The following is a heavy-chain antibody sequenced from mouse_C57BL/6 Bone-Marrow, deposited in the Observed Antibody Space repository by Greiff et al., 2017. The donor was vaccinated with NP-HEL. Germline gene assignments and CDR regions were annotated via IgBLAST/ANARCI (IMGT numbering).Heavy chain of an antibody. V-gene: IGHV14-3*01. J-gene: IGHJ1*03. Sequence: EVKLVESGAELVRPGASVKLSCTASGFNINNTYMHWVKQRPEQGLEWIGRIDPANGNTKYAPKFQGTATITADTSSNTAYLQLSSLTSEDTAIYYCAKDGRPSYWYCDVWGTGTTVTVSS. CDR3: AKDGRPSYWYCDV. D-gene: IGHD1-1*01. CDR2: IDPANGNT. CDR1: GFNINNTY.